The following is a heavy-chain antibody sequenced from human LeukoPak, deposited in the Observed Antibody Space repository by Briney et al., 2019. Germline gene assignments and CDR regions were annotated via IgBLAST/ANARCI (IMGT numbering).Heavy chain of an antibody. J-gene: IGHJ6*02. CDR2: ISYDGSNK. D-gene: IGHD2-2*01. V-gene: IGHV3-30*18. CDR1: GFTFSSYG. Sequence: GRSLRLSCAASGFTFSSYGMHWVRQAPGKGLEWVAVISYDGSNKYYADSVKGRFTISRDNSKNTLYLQMNSLRAEDTAVYYCAKVPAPAATYYHGMDVWGQGTTVTVSS. CDR3: AKVPAPAATYYHGMDV.